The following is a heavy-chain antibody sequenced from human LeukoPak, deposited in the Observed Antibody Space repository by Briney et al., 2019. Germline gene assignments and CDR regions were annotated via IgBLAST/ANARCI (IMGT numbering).Heavy chain of an antibody. CDR3: TTLFFALDGSGYYPY. Sequence: EASVKVSCKVSGYTLSELSMHWVRQAPGKGLEWMGGFDPEAGEIIYAQKFQGRVTMTEDTSTDTAYMELSSLRSADTAFYYCTTLFFALDGSGYYPYWGQGTLVTVSS. J-gene: IGHJ4*02. V-gene: IGHV1-24*01. D-gene: IGHD3-22*01. CDR2: FDPEAGEI. CDR1: GYTLSELS.